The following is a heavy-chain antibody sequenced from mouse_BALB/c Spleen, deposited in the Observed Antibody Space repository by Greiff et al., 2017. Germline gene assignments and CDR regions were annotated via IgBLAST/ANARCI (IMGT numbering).Heavy chain of an antibody. CDR2: IYPGSGST. Sequence: VKLMESGAELVKPGTSVKLSCKASGYNFTSYWINWVKLRPGQGLEWIGDIYPGSGSTNYNEKFKSKATLTVDTSSSTAYMQLSSLASEDSALYDCARDGNYEGYFDYWGQGTTLTVSS. D-gene: IGHD2-1*01. J-gene: IGHJ2*01. V-gene: IGHV1-55*01. CDR3: ARDGNYEGYFDY. CDR1: GYNFTSYW.